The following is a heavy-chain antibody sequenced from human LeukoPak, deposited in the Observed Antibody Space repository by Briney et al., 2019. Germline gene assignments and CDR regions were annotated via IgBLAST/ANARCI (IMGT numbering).Heavy chain of an antibody. J-gene: IGHJ4*02. CDR2: IYYSGST. D-gene: IGHD2-15*01. CDR3: ARGIVVVVAAD. Sequence: SETLSLTCTVSGGSISSSSYYWGWIRQPPGKGLEWIGSIYYSGSTYYNPSLKSRVTISVDTSKNQFSLKLSSVTAADTAVYYCARGIVVVVAADWGQGTPVTVSS. V-gene: IGHV4-39*01. CDR1: GGSISSSSYY.